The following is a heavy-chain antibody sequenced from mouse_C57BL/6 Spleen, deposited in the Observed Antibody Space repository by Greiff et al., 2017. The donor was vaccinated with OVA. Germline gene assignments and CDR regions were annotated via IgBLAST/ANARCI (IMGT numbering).Heavy chain of an antibody. D-gene: IGHD1-1*01. V-gene: IGHV5-17*01. J-gene: IGHJ3*01. CDR1: GFTFSDYG. CDR3: ARRYYYGSSYGFAY. CDR2: ISSGSSTI. Sequence: EVQRVESGGGLVKPGGSLKLSCAASGFTFSDYGMHWVRQAPEKGLEWVAYISSGSSTIYYADTVKGRFTISRDNAKNTLFLQMTSLRSEDTAVYYCARRYYYGSSYGFAYWGQGTLVTVSA.